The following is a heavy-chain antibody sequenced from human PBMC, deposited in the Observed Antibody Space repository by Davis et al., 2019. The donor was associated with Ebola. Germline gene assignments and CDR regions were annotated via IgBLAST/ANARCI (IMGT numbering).Heavy chain of an antibody. CDR1: GGSINSYY. D-gene: IGHD3-22*01. CDR2: IYYSGST. J-gene: IGHJ6*03. CDR3: ARDLRYDSSGYDYYFYMDV. V-gene: IGHV4-59*01. Sequence: PSETLSLTFTVSGGSINSYYWSWIRQPPGKGLEWTGYIYYSGSTNYNPSLKSRLTISVDKSKNQFSLKMTSATPADTAVYYCARDLRYDSSGYDYYFYMDVWGKGTTVTVSS.